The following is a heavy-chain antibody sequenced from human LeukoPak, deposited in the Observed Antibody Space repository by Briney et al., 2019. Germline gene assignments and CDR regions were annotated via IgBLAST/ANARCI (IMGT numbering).Heavy chain of an antibody. J-gene: IGHJ6*04. CDR3: AGGYGSGVMSPYALDV. CDR1: GVTFSDYP. CDR2: IVPRFAAA. V-gene: IGHV1-69*06. D-gene: IGHD3-10*01. Sequence: SVKVSCKASGVTFSDYPISWVRQAPGQGPEWMGGIVPRFAAADYAQQFQGRVTITADMYTTTAYMELSSLTSDDTAIYYCAGGYGSGVMSPYALDVWGAGTTVVVSS.